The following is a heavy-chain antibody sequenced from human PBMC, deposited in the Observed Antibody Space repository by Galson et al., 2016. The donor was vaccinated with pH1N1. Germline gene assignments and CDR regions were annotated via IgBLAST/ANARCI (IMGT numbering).Heavy chain of an antibody. V-gene: IGHV3-9*01. Sequence: SLRLSCAASGFTFDDYGMHWVQQAPGKGLEWVSGISWNSGSIGYADSVKGRFTISRDNAKNALYLQMNSLRGEDTALYYCAKVDSGSYYGYFDYWGQGTLVTVSS. CDR1: GFTFDDYG. J-gene: IGHJ4*02. D-gene: IGHD1-26*01. CDR2: ISWNSGSI. CDR3: AKVDSGSYYGYFDY.